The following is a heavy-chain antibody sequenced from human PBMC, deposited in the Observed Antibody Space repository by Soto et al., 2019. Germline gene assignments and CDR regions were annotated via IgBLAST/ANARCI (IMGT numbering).Heavy chain of an antibody. V-gene: IGHV3-64D*06. D-gene: IGHD6-19*01. CDR2: ISSYGADT. CDR1: GFTFNSYA. Sequence: GGSLRLSCSASGFTFNSYAMHWVRQAPGKGLEFVSAISSYGADTYYADSVKGRLAISRDNSKNTLYLQMSSLRAEDTALYYCVKEGYMRSDWYGQFDYWGQGALVTVSS. J-gene: IGHJ4*02. CDR3: VKEGYMRSDWYGQFDY.